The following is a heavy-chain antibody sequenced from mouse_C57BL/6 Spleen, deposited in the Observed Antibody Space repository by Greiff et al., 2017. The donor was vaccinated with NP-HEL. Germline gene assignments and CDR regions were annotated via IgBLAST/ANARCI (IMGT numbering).Heavy chain of an antibody. J-gene: IGHJ2*01. CDR1: GFNIKDDY. CDR3: TTRLGDY. V-gene: IGHV14-4*01. CDR2: IDPENGDT. D-gene: IGHD4-1*01. Sequence: VQLKESGAELVRPGASVKLSCTASGFNIKDDYMHWVKQRPEQGLEWIGWIDPENGDTEYASKFQGKATITADTSSNTAYLQLSSLTSEDTAVYYCTTRLGDYWGQGTTLTVSS.